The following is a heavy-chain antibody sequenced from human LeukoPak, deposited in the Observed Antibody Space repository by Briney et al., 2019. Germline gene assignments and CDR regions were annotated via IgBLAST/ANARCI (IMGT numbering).Heavy chain of an antibody. V-gene: IGHV3-30*18. D-gene: IGHD2-21*01. CDR2: ISYDGSDK. Sequence: GRSLRLSCAASGFTFSSHGMHWVRQGPGKGLEWVAVISYDGSDKYYADSVKGRFTTSRDNSRNTLYLQVNSLRAEDTAVYYCAKVSGMSAYYSFWGQGTLVTVSS. CDR1: GFTFSSHG. J-gene: IGHJ4*02. CDR3: AKVSGMSAYYSF.